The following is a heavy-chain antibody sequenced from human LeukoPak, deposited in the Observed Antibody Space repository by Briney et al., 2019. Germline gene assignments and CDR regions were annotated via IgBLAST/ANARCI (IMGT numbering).Heavy chain of an antibody. D-gene: IGHD1-26*01. V-gene: IGHV3-48*03. J-gene: IGHJ3*02. Sequence: GGSLRLSCAASGVTFSSYEMNWVRQAPGKGLEWVSYISSSGGTIYYADSVKGRLTISRDNAKNSLYLQMNSLRAEDTAVYYCARDGGSYNTYAFDIWGQGTMVTVSS. CDR1: GVTFSSYE. CDR2: ISSSGGTI. CDR3: ARDGGSYNTYAFDI.